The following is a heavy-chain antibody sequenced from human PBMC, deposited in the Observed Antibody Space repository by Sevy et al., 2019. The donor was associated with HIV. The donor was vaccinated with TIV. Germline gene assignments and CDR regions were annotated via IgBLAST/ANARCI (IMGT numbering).Heavy chain of an antibody. V-gene: IGHV4-59*13. CDR3: ARHIRGDYTMDY. D-gene: IGHD4-17*01. Sequence: SETLSLTCTVSGGSISSYYWSWIRQPPGKGLEWIGYIYYSGSTNYNPSLKSRVTISVDTSKNQFSLKLSSVTAADTAVYYCARHIRGDYTMDYWGQGTLVTVSS. CDR2: IYYSGST. J-gene: IGHJ4*02. CDR1: GGSISSYY.